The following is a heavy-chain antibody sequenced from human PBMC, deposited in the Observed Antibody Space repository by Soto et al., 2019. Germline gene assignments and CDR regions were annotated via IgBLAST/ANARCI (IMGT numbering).Heavy chain of an antibody. V-gene: IGHV1-69*04. CDR1: GGSLSSNA. J-gene: IGHJ4*02. Sequence: QVQLVHSGPEVKKPGSTVRVACKTSGGSLSSNALSWVRQAPGQGLEWMGRFIPVVGVVNYAQKFKGRVTISADTVTNTAYMELNSLGSDDTAVYYCARLERSADYWGQGTLVTVSS. D-gene: IGHD3-3*01. CDR2: FIPVVGVV. CDR3: ARLERSADY.